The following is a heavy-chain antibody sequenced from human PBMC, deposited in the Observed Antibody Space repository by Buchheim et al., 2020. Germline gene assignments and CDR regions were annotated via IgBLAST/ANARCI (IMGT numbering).Heavy chain of an antibody. CDR3: ARFPVSRGDLFEAFDI. CDR2: ISSSGSTI. CDR1: GFTFSSYE. D-gene: IGHD2-21*02. J-gene: IGHJ3*02. Sequence: EVQLVESGGGLVQPGGSLRLSCAASGFTFSSYEMNWVRQAPGKGLEGVSYISSSGSTIYYADSVKGRLTISRHNAKNSLYLQMNSLRAEDTAVYYCARFPVSRGDLFEAFDIWGQGT. V-gene: IGHV3-48*03.